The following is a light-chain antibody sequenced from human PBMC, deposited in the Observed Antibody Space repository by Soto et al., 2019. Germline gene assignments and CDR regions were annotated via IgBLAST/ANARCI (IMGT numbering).Light chain of an antibody. J-gene: IGKJ5*01. CDR2: DAS. CDR1: QGISSA. V-gene: IGKV1-13*02. CDR3: QQLNSYPSIT. Sequence: ANKLIQSPSSLSASVGDRVTITCRASQGISSALAWYQQKPGKAPKLLIYDASSLESGVPSRFSGSGSGTDFTLTISTLQPEDFATYYCQQLNSYPSITFGQGTRLEI.